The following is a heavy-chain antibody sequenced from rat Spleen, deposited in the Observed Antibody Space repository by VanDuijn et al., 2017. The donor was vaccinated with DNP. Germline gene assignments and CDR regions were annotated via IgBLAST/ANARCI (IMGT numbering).Heavy chain of an antibody. Sequence: EVQLVESGGGLVQPGRSLKLSCAASGFTFSNYDMAWVRQAPTKGLEWVASISNSGGSIYYRDSVKGRLTISRDNAKSTLYLQMDSLRSEDTATYYCTRGLRVYYFDYWGQGVMVTVSS. CDR1: GFTFSNYD. J-gene: IGHJ2*01. CDR3: TRGLRVYYFDY. CDR2: ISNSGGSI. D-gene: IGHD1-11*01. V-gene: IGHV5-27*01.